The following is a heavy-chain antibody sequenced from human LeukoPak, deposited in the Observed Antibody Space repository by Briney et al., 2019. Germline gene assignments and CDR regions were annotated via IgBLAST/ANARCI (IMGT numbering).Heavy chain of an antibody. J-gene: IGHJ5*02. CDR3: ASRGHLWFGES. Sequence: PGGSLRLSCAASGFTFSSYWMTWVRQAPGKGLEWVSYISSSGSTIYYADSVKGRFTISRDNAKNSLYLQMNSLRAEDTAVYYCASRGHLWFGESWGQGTLVTVSS. CDR2: ISSSGSTI. D-gene: IGHD3-10*01. CDR1: GFTFSSYW. V-gene: IGHV3-48*04.